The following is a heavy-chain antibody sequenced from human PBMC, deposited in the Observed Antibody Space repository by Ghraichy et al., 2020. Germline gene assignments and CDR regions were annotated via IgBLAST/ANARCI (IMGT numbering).Heavy chain of an antibody. V-gene: IGHV3-33*01. CDR1: GFTFRSHH. J-gene: IGHJ5*01. CDR2: IWYDGSTQ. CDR3: AREMSTAHFDF. D-gene: IGHD5/OR15-5a*01. Sequence: GGSLTLSCAASGFTFRSHHIHWVRQAPGKGLEWVAVIWYDGSTQYYADSVKGRFTISRDNSKDTLFLQMNSLRAEDTAVYYCAREMSTAHFDFWGQGTLVTVSS.